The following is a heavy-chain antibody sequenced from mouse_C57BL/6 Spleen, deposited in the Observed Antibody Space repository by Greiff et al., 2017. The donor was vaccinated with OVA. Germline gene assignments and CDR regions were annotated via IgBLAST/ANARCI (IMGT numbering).Heavy chain of an antibody. CDR1: GYTFTDYN. D-gene: IGHD1-1*01. V-gene: IGHV1-18*01. J-gene: IGHJ2*01. CDR3: ARGDYGSSYGYFDY. CDR2: INPNNGGT. Sequence: DVQLQESGPELVKPGASVKIPCKASGYTFTDYNMDWVKQSHGKSLEWIGDINPNNGGTIYNQKFKGKATLTVDKSSSTAYMELRSLTSEDTAVYYCARGDYGSSYGYFDYWGQGTTLTVSS.